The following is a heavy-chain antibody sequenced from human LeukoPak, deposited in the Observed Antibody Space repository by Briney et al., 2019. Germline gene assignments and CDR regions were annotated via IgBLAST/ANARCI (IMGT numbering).Heavy chain of an antibody. V-gene: IGHV4-30-4*08. D-gene: IGHD3-3*01. CDR3: ARGLNDFWSGYKYFDL. CDR1: GGSISSGDYY. Sequence: KPSQTLSLTCTVSGGSISSGDYYWSWIRQPPGKGPEWIGYIYYSGSTYYNPSLKSRVTISVDTSKNQFSLKLSSVTAADTAVYYCARGLNDFWSGYKYFDLWGRGTLVTVSS. CDR2: IYYSGST. J-gene: IGHJ2*01.